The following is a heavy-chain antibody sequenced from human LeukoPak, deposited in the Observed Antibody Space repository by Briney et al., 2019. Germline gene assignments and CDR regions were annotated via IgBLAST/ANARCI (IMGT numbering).Heavy chain of an antibody. CDR2: VYYVGST. D-gene: IGHD6-13*01. J-gene: IGHJ4*02. CDR1: GASISSGGYY. V-gene: IGHV4-31*02. CDR3: ARGGVYISSWYNC. Sequence: PSETLSLTCSVSGASISSGGYYRTWIRQYPGKGLEWIGHVYYVGSTSYNPSLKSRLTMSIDSSKNQFSLRLTSVTAADSAIYYCARGGVYISSWYNCWGQGTQVTVPS.